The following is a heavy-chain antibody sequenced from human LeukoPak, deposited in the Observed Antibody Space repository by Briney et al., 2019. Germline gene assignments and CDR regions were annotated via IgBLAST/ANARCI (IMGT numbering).Heavy chain of an antibody. CDR1: GFTFSSYW. Sequence: GGSLRLSCAASGFTFSSYWLSWVRQAPGKGLEWVADIKQDGSEKYYVDSVKGRFTISRDNAKNSLYLQMNSLRAEHTAVYYCAREGMELITIFGVVNIYFDYWGQGTLVTVSS. CDR2: IKQDGSEK. D-gene: IGHD3-3*01. J-gene: IGHJ4*02. V-gene: IGHV3-7*01. CDR3: AREGMELITIFGVVNIYFDY.